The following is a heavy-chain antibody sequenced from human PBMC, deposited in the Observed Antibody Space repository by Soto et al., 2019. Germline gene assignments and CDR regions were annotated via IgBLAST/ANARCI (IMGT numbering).Heavy chain of an antibody. J-gene: IGHJ6*04. CDR2: INPNSGGT. Sequence: ASVKVSCKASGYTFTGYYMHWVRQAPGQGLEWMGWINPNSGGTNYAQKFQGWVTMTRDTSISTAYMELSRLRSDDTAVYYCARGQSAGVLYSGMDIWGKGTKVTVSS. D-gene: IGHD3-10*01. V-gene: IGHV1-2*04. CDR1: GYTFTGYY. CDR3: ARGQSAGVLYSGMDI.